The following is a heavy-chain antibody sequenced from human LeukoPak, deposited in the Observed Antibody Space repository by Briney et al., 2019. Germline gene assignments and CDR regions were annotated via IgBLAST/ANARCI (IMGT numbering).Heavy chain of an antibody. CDR1: GGSISSYY. D-gene: IGHD1-26*01. V-gene: IGHV4-4*07. CDR2: IYTSGST. CDR3: AREPLRMGRNWFDP. Sequence: KPSETLSLTCTVSGGSISSYYWSWIRQPAGQGLEWIGRIYTSGSTNYNPSLKSRVTISVDTSKNQFSLKLSSVTAADTAVYYCAREPLRMGRNWFDPWGQGTLVTVSS. J-gene: IGHJ5*02.